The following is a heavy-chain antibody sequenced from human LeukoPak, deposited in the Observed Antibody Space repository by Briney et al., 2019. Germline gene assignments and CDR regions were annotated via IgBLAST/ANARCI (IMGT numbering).Heavy chain of an antibody. Sequence: PSETLSLTCTVSGGSISSCNWSWIRLPPRKGREWIGYINYSGSANYNPSLKSRVTISVDTSKNQFSLKLSSVTAADTAVYYCARDIDGDYYVSGGNFDYWGQGTLVTVSS. V-gene: IGHV4-59*01. CDR3: ARDIDGDYYVSGGNFDY. D-gene: IGHD3-10*01. CDR2: INYSGSA. J-gene: IGHJ4*02. CDR1: GGSISSCN.